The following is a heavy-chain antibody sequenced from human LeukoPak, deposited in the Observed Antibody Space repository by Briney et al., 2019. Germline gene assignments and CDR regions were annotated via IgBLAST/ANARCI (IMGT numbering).Heavy chain of an antibody. D-gene: IGHD3-3*01. CDR3: ARDGAAGLRFNWFDP. CDR1: GFSFSSYE. V-gene: IGHV3-48*03. Sequence: GGSLRLSCAASGFSFSSYEMNWVRQAPGKGLEWVSVKGRFTISRDNAKNSLYLQMNSLRAEDTAVYYCARDGAAGLRFNWFDPWGQGTLVTVSS. J-gene: IGHJ5*02.